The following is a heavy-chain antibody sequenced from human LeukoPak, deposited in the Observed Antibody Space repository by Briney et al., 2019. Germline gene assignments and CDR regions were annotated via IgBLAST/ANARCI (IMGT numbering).Heavy chain of an antibody. CDR3: AKGRSSSSLFYYYYGMDV. J-gene: IGHJ6*02. D-gene: IGHD6-13*01. Sequence: GGSLRLSCAASGLIFRSYGMHWVRQAPGKGLEWVALISYDGSNKYYADSVKGRFTISRDNSKNTLYLQMNSLRTEDTAVYYCAKGRSSSSLFYYYYGMDVWGQGTTVTVSS. CDR2: ISYDGSNK. CDR1: GLIFRSYG. V-gene: IGHV3-30*18.